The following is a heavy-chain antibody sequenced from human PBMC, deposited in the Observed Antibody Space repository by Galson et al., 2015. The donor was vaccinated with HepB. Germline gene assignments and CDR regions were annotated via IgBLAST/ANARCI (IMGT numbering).Heavy chain of an antibody. Sequence: LRLSCAASGFTFSDYYMSWIRQAPGKGLEWVSYISSSSYTNYADSVKGRFTISRDNAKNSLYLQMNSLRAEDTAVYYCAGNGYGDYLDYWGQGTLVTVSS. D-gene: IGHD4-17*01. CDR2: ISSSSYT. V-gene: IGHV3-11*03. J-gene: IGHJ4*02. CDR1: GFTFSDYY. CDR3: AGNGYGDYLDY.